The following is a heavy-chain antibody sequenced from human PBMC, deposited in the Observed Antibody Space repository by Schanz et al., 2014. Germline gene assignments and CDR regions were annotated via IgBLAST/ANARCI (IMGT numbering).Heavy chain of an antibody. CDR3: ASSGAGYSSSWDFDY. CDR1: GYTFVSYS. Sequence: VQLVQSGAEVKKPGASVKVSCKASGYTFVSYSMHWVRQAPGQGLEWMGIINPSGGGTSYALRFQDRVTVTRDTSRSTVYMELSSLRSEDTAVYYCASSGAGYSSSWDFDYWGQGTLXTVSS. CDR2: INPSGGGT. D-gene: IGHD6-13*01. V-gene: IGHV1-46*01. J-gene: IGHJ4*02.